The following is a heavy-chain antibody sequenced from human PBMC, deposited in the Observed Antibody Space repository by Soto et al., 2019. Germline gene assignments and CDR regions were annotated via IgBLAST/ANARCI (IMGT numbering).Heavy chain of an antibody. CDR1: GGSFSGYY. D-gene: IGHD2-21*02. CDR3: ARGPEAATAIYFDY. CDR2: INHSGST. V-gene: IGHV4-34*01. Sequence: SETLSLTCAVYGGSFSGYYWSWIRQPPGKGLEWIGEINHSGSTNYNPSLKSRVTISVDTSKNQFSLKLSSVTAADTAVYYCARGPEAATAIYFDYWGQGTLVTVSS. J-gene: IGHJ4*02.